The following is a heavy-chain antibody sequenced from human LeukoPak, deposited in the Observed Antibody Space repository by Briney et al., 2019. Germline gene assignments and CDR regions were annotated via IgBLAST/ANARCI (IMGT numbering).Heavy chain of an antibody. J-gene: IGHJ4*02. CDR1: GFSFSIYG. V-gene: IGHV3-33*01. D-gene: IGHD1-26*01. Sequence: GRSLRLSCATSGFSFSIYGMHWVRQAQGKGLEWVALTWYDGSNKNYADSVKGRFTISRDNSKNTLYLQMNSLRGEDTAVYYCARGGLTIAEATTSWYLDYWGQGTLVTVSS. CDR2: TWYDGSNK. CDR3: ARGGLTIAEATTSWYLDY.